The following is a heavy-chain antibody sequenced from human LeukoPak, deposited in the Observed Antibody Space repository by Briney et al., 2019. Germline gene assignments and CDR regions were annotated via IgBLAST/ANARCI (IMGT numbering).Heavy chain of an antibody. CDR3: ARDFSPYGSGVRYYYYGMDV. CDR2: INSDGSST. V-gene: IGHV3-74*01. D-gene: IGHD3-10*01. J-gene: IGHJ6*02. CDR1: GFTFSSYW. Sequence: GGSLRLSCAASGFTFSSYWMHWVRQAPGKGLVWVSRINSDGSSTSYADSVKGRFTISRDNAKNTLYLQMNSLRAEDTAVYYCARDFSPYGSGVRYYYYGMDVWGQGTTVTVSS.